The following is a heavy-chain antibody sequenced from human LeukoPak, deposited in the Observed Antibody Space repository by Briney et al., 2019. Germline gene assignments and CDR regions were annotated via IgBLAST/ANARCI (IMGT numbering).Heavy chain of an antibody. J-gene: IGHJ6*03. V-gene: IGHV1-8*01. D-gene: IGHD5-12*01. Sequence: ASVKVSCKASGYTFASYVINWVRQATGQGLEWMGWMNPNSGNTGYAQKFQGRVTMTRNTSISTAYMELSSLRSEDTAVYYCARGDSGSTYYYYYMDVWGKGTTVTVSS. CDR3: ARGDSGSTYYYYYMDV. CDR1: GYTFASYV. CDR2: MNPNSGNT.